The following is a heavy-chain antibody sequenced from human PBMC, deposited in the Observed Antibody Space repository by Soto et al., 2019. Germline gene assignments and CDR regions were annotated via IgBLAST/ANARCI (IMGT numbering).Heavy chain of an antibody. CDR1: GYSISSGDY. Sequence: SETLSLTCAVSGYSISSGDYWGRIRQPPGKGLEWIGSIFHSGSTYYNPSLKSRVTISVDTSKNQFSLKLSSVTAADTAVYYCAGDTGIGMDYFDYWGQGTLVTVSS. CDR2: IFHSGST. CDR3: AGDTGIGMDYFDY. V-gene: IGHV4-38-2*02. J-gene: IGHJ4*02. D-gene: IGHD1-1*01.